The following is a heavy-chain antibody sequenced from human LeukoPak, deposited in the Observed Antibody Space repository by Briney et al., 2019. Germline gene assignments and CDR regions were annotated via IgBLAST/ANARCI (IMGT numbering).Heavy chain of an antibody. CDR3: ASGGSPGIATAAQYF. D-gene: IGHD6-13*01. CDR1: GFTFSNHG. CDR2: INTDGSSS. J-gene: IGHJ4*02. Sequence: PGGSLRLSCAASGFTFSNHGMNWVRQAPGKGLMWVSRINTDGSSSSYADSVKGRFTISRDNAKNTLSLQMNSLRAEDTAVYYCASGGSPGIATAAQYFWGQGTLVTVSS. V-gene: IGHV3-74*01.